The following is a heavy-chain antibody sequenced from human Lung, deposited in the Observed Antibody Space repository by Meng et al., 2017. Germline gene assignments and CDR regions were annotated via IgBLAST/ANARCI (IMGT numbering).Heavy chain of an antibody. CDR3: TNDRLNH. V-gene: IGHV3-74*01. Sequence: GQLVGSGGGLVPPGGSLRLSCAASGFTFTDHWMHWVRQGPGKGLVWVSRINRDGTKPTYADSVKGRFTISRDNAKNTLYLQMNNLRAEDTAFYYCTNDRLNHWGQGALVTVSS. D-gene: IGHD1-1*01. CDR1: GFTFTDHW. J-gene: IGHJ1*01. CDR2: INRDGTKP.